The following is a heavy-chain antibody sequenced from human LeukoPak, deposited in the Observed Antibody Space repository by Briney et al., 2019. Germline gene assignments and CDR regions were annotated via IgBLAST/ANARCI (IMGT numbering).Heavy chain of an antibody. CDR1: GGSISSSSYY. CDR3: ATSGYDTSPEY. D-gene: IGHD5-12*01. J-gene: IGHJ4*02. CDR2: IYYSGST. V-gene: IGHV4-39*01. Sequence: PSETLPLTCTVSGGSISSSSYYWGWIRQPPGKGLEWIGSIYYSGSTYYNPSLKSGVTISVDTSKNQFSLKLSSVTAADTAVYYCATSGYDTSPEYWGQGTLVTVSS.